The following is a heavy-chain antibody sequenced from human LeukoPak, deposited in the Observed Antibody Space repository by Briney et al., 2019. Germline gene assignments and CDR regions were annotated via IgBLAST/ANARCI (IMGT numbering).Heavy chain of an antibody. CDR1: GGTFSSYA. J-gene: IGHJ6*02. CDR2: IIPIFGTA. D-gene: IGHD1-26*01. CDR3: ARGFGGSYMNYYYGMDV. V-gene: IGHV1-69*13. Sequence: ASVKVSCKASGGTFSSYAISWVRQAPGQGLEWMGGIIPIFGTANYAQKFQGRVTITADESTSTAYMELSSLRAEDTAVYYCARGFGGSYMNYYYGMDVWGQGTTVTVSS.